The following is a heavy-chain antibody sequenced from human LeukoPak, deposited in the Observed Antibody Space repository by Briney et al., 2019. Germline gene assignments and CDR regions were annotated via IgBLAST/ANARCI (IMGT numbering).Heavy chain of an antibody. CDR3: ARARYSGYNDPPDYYYYYMDV. CDR1: GFTFSSYA. J-gene: IGHJ6*03. Sequence: PGGSLRLSCAASGFTFSSYAMHWVRQAPGKGLEWVAVISYDGSNKYYADSVKGRFTISRDNSKNTLYLQMNSLRAEDTAVYYCARARYSGYNDPPDYYYYYMDVWGKGTTVTVSS. CDR2: ISYDGSNK. V-gene: IGHV3-30*04. D-gene: IGHD5-12*01.